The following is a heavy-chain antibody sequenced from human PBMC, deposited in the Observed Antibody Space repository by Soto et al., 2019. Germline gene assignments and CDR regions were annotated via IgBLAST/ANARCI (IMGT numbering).Heavy chain of an antibody. CDR2: INHSGST. V-gene: IGHV4-34*01. CDR1: GGSFSGYY. D-gene: IGHD5-12*01. CDR3: ASRRRGYDLPVGY. J-gene: IGHJ4*02. Sequence: QVQLQQWGAGLLKPSETLSLTCAVYGGSFSGYYWSWIRQPPGKGLEWIGEINHSGSTNYNPSLKSRVTISVDTSKNQFSLKLSSVTAAHTAVYYCASRRRGYDLPVGYWGQGTLVTVSS.